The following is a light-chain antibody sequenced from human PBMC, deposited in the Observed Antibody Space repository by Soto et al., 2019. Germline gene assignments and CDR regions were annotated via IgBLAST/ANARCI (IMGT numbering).Light chain of an antibody. CDR2: GAS. V-gene: IGKV3-20*01. Sequence: EIVLTQSPGTLSLSPGERVNTSCRASQRVSGSNVGWYQQKPGQAPSLLIYGASKRTTGVPDRFSGSGSGTDFTLTISRLEPEDFAVYYCHYYGRSPLPFGGGTKVDIK. CDR3: HYYGRSPLP. CDR1: QRVSGSN. J-gene: IGKJ4*01.